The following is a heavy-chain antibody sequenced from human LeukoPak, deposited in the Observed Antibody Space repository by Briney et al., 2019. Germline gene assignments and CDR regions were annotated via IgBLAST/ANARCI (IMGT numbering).Heavy chain of an antibody. J-gene: IGHJ4*02. D-gene: IGHD5-12*01. V-gene: IGHV3-23*01. Sequence: PGGSLRLSCAASGFTFSSYAMSWLRQAPGKGLEWVSVIGGSGGSTYYADSVKGRFTISRDNSKNTLYLQMSSLRAEDTAVYYCAKKKRGLRGFYYWGQGTLVTVSS. CDR2: IGGSGGST. CDR1: GFTFSSYA. CDR3: AKKKRGLRGFYY.